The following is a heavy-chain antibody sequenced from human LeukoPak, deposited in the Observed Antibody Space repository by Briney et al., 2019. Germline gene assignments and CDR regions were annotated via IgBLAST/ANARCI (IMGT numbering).Heavy chain of an antibody. Sequence: GGSLRLSCAASGFTFSSYAMSWVRQAPGKGLEWVSAISGSGDSTYYADSVKGRFTISRDNSKNTLYLQMNSLKTEDTAVYYCTTDHSSGWYYFDYWGQGTLVTVSS. V-gene: IGHV3-23*01. J-gene: IGHJ4*02. CDR3: TTDHSSGWYYFDY. CDR2: ISGSGDST. D-gene: IGHD6-19*01. CDR1: GFTFSSYA.